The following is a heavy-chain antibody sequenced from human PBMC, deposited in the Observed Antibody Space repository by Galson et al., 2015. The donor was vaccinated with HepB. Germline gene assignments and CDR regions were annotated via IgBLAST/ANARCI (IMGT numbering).Heavy chain of an antibody. J-gene: IGHJ2*01. V-gene: IGHV3-15*01. D-gene: IGHD3-10*01. CDR3: TTLEPMVRGVPHRTYWYFDL. Sequence: SLRLSCAASGFTFSNAWMSWVRQAPGKGLEWVGRIKSKTDGGTTDYAAPVKGRFTISRDDSKNTLYLQMNSLKTEDTAVYYCTTLEPMVRGVPHRTYWYFDLWGRGTLVTVSS. CDR1: GFTFSNAW. CDR2: IKSKTDGGTT.